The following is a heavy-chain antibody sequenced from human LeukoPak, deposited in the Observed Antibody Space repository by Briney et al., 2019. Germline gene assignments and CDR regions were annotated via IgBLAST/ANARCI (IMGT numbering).Heavy chain of an antibody. CDR1: GGSISTYY. V-gene: IGHV4-59*01. J-gene: IGHJ3*02. D-gene: IGHD1-26*01. CDR3: ARDSRRELLHAFDI. Sequence: SETLSLTCTVSGGSISTYYWSWIRQPPGKGLEWIGYIDYSGSTNYNPSLKSRVTISVDTSKNQFSLRLSSVTAADTAVYYCARDSRRELLHAFDIWGQGTMVTVSS. CDR2: IDYSGST.